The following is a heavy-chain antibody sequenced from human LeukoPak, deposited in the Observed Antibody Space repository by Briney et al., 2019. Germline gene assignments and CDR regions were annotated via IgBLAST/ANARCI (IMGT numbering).Heavy chain of an antibody. CDR1: GFTFSSYG. Sequence: PGGSLRLSCAASGFTFSSYGMSWVRQAPGKGLEYVSAISSNGGSTYYANSVKGRFTISRDNSKNTLYLQMGSLRAEDMAVYYCARVGSWELQGPALYWGQGTLVTVSS. J-gene: IGHJ4*02. CDR3: ARVGSWELQGPALY. CDR2: ISSNGGST. V-gene: IGHV3-64*01. D-gene: IGHD1-26*01.